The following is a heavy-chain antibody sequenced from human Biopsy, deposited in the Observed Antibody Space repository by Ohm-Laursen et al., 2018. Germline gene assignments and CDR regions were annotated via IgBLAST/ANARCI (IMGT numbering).Heavy chain of an antibody. V-gene: IGHV4-34*01. J-gene: IGHJ4*02. CDR2: ISHTGST. Sequence: SDTLSLTCAVYNVSFSSFYWSWIRQPPGKGLEWIGEISHTGSTNYNPPLKSRVFMSVDTSRSQFSLKLSSVTAADTAVYYCAATDYSAYTTIDHWGQGTLISVSS. CDR1: NVSFSSFY. CDR3: AATDYSAYTTIDH. D-gene: IGHD5-12*01.